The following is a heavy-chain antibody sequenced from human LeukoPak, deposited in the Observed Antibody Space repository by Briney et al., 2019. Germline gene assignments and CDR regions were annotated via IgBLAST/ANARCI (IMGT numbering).Heavy chain of an antibody. Sequence: PGRSLRLSCAASGFTFSSYGMHWVRQAPGKGLEWVAVISYDGSNKYYADSVKGRFTISRDNSKNTLYLQMNSLRAEDTAVYYCAKNLGDGYNLDYYYGMDVWGQGTTVSVSS. V-gene: IGHV3-30*18. CDR3: AKNLGDGYNLDYYYGMDV. CDR1: GFTFSSYG. J-gene: IGHJ6*02. CDR2: ISYDGSNK. D-gene: IGHD5-24*01.